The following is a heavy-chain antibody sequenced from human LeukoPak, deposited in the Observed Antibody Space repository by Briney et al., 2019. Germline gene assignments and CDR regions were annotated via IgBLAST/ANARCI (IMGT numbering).Heavy chain of an antibody. CDR3: AKDGYDYYYYYMDV. V-gene: IGHV3-23*01. Sequence: GGSLRLSCAASGFTFSSYAMSWVRQAPGKGLEWVSTISGSGDNTYYADSVKGRFTISRDNSKNTLYLQMNILRAEDMAVYYCAKDGYDYYYYYMDVWGKGTTVTVSS. CDR1: GFTFSSYA. D-gene: IGHD1-1*01. J-gene: IGHJ6*03. CDR2: ISGSGDNT.